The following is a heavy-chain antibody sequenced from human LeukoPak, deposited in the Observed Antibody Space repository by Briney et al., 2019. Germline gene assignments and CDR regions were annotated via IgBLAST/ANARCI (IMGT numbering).Heavy chain of an antibody. Sequence: WESLTLTCPASEFTFSSFCMHWVRQAPGKGLVWVSRINSDGSGIRYADSVKGRFTISRDNAKNTLYLQMNSLRAEDTGVYYCARERRTSASYDAFAMGGQGTMVTVSS. V-gene: IGHV3-74*01. CDR1: EFTFSSFC. D-gene: IGHD6-19*01. CDR3: ARERRTSASYDAFAM. J-gene: IGHJ3*02. CDR2: INSDGSGI.